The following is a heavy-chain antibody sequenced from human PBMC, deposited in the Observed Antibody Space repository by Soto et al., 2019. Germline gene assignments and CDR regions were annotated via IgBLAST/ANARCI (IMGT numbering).Heavy chain of an antibody. D-gene: IGHD3-10*01. CDR1: GFTFSSYG. CDR2: ISYDGSNK. V-gene: IGHV3-30*18. J-gene: IGHJ4*02. CDR3: AKELTQDLWFGPKGPNGY. Sequence: PGGSLRLSCAASGFTFSSYGMHWVRQAPGKGLEWVAVISYDGSNKYYADSVKGRFTISRDNSKNTLYLQMNSLRAEDTAVYCCAKELTQDLWFGPKGPNGYWGQGTLVTVSS.